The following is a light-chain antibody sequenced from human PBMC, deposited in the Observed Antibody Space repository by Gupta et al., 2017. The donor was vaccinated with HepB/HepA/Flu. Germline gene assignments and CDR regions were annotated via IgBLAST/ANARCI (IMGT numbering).Light chain of an antibody. CDR1: SSDVGGYNY. CDR3: SSYTSSSTQV. V-gene: IGLV2-14*03. J-gene: IGLJ1*01. Sequence: QSALTQPASVSGSPGQSFTISCTGTSSDVGGYNYFSWYQHHPGKAPKLMIYDVSNRPSVVSNRFSGSKSGNTASLTISGLQAEDEADYYCSSYTSSSTQVFGTGTKVTVL. CDR2: DVS.